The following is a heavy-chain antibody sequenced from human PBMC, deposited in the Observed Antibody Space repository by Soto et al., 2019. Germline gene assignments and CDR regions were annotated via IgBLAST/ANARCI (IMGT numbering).Heavy chain of an antibody. D-gene: IGHD5-18*01. Sequence: ASVKVSCKASGYTFTSYYMHWVRQAPGQGLEWMGIINPSGGSTSYAQKFQGRVTMTRDTSTSTVYMELSSLRSEDTAVYYCARGLSGYSLVPYGMDVWGQGTTVTVSS. CDR2: INPSGGST. CDR3: ARGLSGYSLVPYGMDV. J-gene: IGHJ6*02. V-gene: IGHV1-46*01. CDR1: GYTFTSYY.